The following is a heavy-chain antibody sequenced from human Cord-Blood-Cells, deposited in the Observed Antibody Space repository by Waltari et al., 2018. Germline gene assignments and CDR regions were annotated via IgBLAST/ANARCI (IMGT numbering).Heavy chain of an antibody. Sequence: QVQLQQWGAGLLKPSATLSLTCAVYGGSFSGYYWSWIRQPPGKGLEWIGEINHSGSTNYNPSLKSRVTISVDTSKNQFSLKLSSVTAADTAVYYCARAYYDSSGYYTFDYWGQGTLVTVSS. V-gene: IGHV4-34*01. CDR2: INHSGST. D-gene: IGHD3-22*01. J-gene: IGHJ4*02. CDR1: GGSFSGYY. CDR3: ARAYYDSSGYYTFDY.